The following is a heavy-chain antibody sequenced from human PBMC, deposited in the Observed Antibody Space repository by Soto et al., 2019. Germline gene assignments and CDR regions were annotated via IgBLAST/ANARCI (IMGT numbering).Heavy chain of an antibody. Sequence: QVQLVQSGAEVKKPGSSVKVSCKASGDTFTKYAISWVRQAPGQGLEWMGGIIPFYGTAHYAEKFQDRVTIIADTSTSKADMELSSLRPEDTAVYYCARDLGGCSAGSCRYNWLDSWGQGTLVTVSS. J-gene: IGHJ5*01. CDR1: GDTFTKYA. D-gene: IGHD2-15*01. CDR3: ARDLGGCSAGSCRYNWLDS. CDR2: IIPFYGTA. V-gene: IGHV1-69*06.